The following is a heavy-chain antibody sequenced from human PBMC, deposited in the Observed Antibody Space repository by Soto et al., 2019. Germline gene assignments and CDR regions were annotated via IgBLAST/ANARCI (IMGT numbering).Heavy chain of an antibody. J-gene: IGHJ4*02. V-gene: IGHV5-51*01. Sequence: PGESLKISCKGSGYSFTSYWIGWVRQMPGKGLEWMGIIYPGDSDTRYSPSFQGQVTISADKSISTAYLQWSSLKASDTAMYYCARGRGLYDSSGYYFDYWGQGTLVTVS. CDR1: GYSFTSYW. CDR3: ARGRGLYDSSGYYFDY. CDR2: IYPGDSDT. D-gene: IGHD3-22*01.